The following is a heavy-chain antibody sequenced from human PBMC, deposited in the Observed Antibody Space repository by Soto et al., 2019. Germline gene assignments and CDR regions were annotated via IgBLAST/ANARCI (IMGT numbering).Heavy chain of an antibody. CDR2: IYYSGST. J-gene: IGHJ5*02. CDR1: GGSISSYY. Sequence: SETLSLTCTVSGGSISSYYWSWIRQPPGKGLEWIGYIYYSGSTNYNPSLKSRVTISVDTSKNQFSLKLSSVTAADTAVYYCARDRDWFDPCGQGTLVTVSS. CDR3: ARDRDWFDP. V-gene: IGHV4-59*01.